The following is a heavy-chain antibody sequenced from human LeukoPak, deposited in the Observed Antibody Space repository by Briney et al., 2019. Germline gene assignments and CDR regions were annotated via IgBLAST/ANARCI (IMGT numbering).Heavy chain of an antibody. J-gene: IGHJ4*02. CDR2: ISSDSTTM. CDR3: ARDGGSATPYDY. V-gene: IGHV3-11*01. CDR1: GLIFSDYY. D-gene: IGHD3-10*01. Sequence: GGSLRLSCAASGLIFSDYYMAWIRQAPGKGLEWVSYISSDSTTMKYADSVKGRFTISRDNTKKSLYLQMNSLRAEDTAVYYCARDGGSATPYDYWGPGTLVSVSS.